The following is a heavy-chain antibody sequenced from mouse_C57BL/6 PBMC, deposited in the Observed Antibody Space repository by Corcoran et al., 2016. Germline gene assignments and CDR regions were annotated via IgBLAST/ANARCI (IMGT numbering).Heavy chain of an antibody. D-gene: IGHD1-3*01. V-gene: IGHV1-80*01. CDR2: IYPGDGDT. J-gene: IGHJ4*01. Sequence: QVQLQQSGAELVKPGASVKISCKASGYAFSSYWMNWVKQRPGKGLEWIGQIYPGDGDTNYNGKFKGKATLTADKSSSTAYMQLSSLTSEDSVVYFCARGRLNYYAMDYWGQGTSVTVSS. CDR1: GYAFSSYW. CDR3: ARGRLNYYAMDY.